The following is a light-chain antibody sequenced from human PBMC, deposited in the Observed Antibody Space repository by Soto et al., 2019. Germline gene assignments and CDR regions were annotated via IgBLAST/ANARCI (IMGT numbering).Light chain of an antibody. Sequence: QSVLTQPASVSGSPGQSITISCTGTSSDVGGYNYVFWHQQHPGKAPKLMIFDVSNRPSGVSNRFSGSKSGNTASLTISGLQAEDEADYYCSSYTTSNTVIFGGGTKLTVL. CDR3: SSYTTSNTVI. CDR1: SSDVGGYNY. CDR2: DVS. V-gene: IGLV2-14*01. J-gene: IGLJ2*01.